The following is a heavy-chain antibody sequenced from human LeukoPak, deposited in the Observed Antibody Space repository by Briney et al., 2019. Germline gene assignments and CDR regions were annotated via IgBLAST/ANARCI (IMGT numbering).Heavy chain of an antibody. Sequence: PSETLSLTCTVSGYSISSGYYWGWIRQPPGKGLEWIGSIYHSGSTYYNLSLKSRVTISVDTSKNQFSLKLSSVTAADTAVYYCAREPRFDSSGYYSDYWGQGTLVTVS. CDR2: IYHSGST. D-gene: IGHD3-22*01. V-gene: IGHV4-38-2*02. CDR3: AREPRFDSSGYYSDY. J-gene: IGHJ4*02. CDR1: GYSISSGYY.